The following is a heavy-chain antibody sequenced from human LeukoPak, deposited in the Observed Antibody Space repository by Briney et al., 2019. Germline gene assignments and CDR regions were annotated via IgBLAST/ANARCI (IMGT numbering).Heavy chain of an antibody. CDR3: ARAGQGYCSSTSCYMSLDY. J-gene: IGHJ4*02. Sequence: SETLSLTCTVSGYSISSGYYWGWIRQPPGKGLEWIGSIYHSGSTNYNPSLKSRVTISLDKSKNQFSLKLSSVTAADTAVYYCARAGQGYCSSTSCYMSLDYWGQGTLVTVSS. CDR1: GYSISSGYY. D-gene: IGHD2-2*02. CDR2: IYHSGST. V-gene: IGHV4-38-2*02.